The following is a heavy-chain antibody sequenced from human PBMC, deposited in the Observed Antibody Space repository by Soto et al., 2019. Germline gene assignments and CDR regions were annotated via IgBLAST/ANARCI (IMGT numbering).Heavy chain of an antibody. J-gene: IGHJ5*02. CDR2: LDLEDGET. CDR1: GYTLTELS. CDR3: ATVLSFLSGKFLEWSINWFDP. D-gene: IGHD3-3*01. Sequence: ASVKVSCKVSGYTLTELSMHWVRQAPGKGLEWMGGLDLEDGETIYAQKFQGRVTMTEDTSTDTAYMELSSLRSEDTAVYYCATVLSFLSGKFLEWSINWFDPWGQGTLVTVSS. V-gene: IGHV1-24*01.